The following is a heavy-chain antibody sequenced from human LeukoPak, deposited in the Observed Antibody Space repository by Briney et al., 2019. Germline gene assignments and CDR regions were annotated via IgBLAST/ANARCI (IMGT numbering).Heavy chain of an antibody. CDR3: ARGHSSGRDYYFDT. J-gene: IGHJ4*02. Sequence: AAVKVSCKTSGYTFATYSINWVRQAPGQGLEWMGLISGYSGSTNYAQKLQGRVTMTTDTSTTTAYMELRSLKSDDTAVYYCARGHSSGRDYYFDTWGQGTLVTVSS. D-gene: IGHD6-19*01. CDR1: GYTFATYS. CDR2: ISGYSGST. V-gene: IGHV1-18*01.